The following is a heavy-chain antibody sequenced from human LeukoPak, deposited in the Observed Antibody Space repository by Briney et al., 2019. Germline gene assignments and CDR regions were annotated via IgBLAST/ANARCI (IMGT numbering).Heavy chain of an antibody. CDR2: IYYSGST. J-gene: IGHJ4*02. Sequence: SETLSLTCTVSGGSISSYYWSWIRQPPGKGLEWIGYIYYSGSTNYNPSLKSRVTISVDTSKNQFSLKLSSVTAADTAVYYCARTDGSSLVTSFDYWGQGTLVTVSS. D-gene: IGHD6-13*01. CDR3: ARTDGSSLVTSFDY. V-gene: IGHV4-59*01. CDR1: GGSISSYY.